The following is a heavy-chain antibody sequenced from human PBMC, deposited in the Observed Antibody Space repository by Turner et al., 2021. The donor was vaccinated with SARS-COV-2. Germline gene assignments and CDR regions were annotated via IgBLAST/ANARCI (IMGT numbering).Heavy chain of an antibody. Sequence: QVQLVQPGAEVKKPGASVRGSCKAPGYTFTSFDISWVRQAPGQGLEWMGWISAYNGNTNSAQKLQGRVTMTTDTSTSTDYMKLRSLRSDDTAVDDCARDRIAAAGTGWFDPWGQGTLVTVSS. D-gene: IGHD6-13*01. J-gene: IGHJ5*02. CDR2: ISAYNGNT. V-gene: IGHV1-18*01. CDR1: GYTFTSFD. CDR3: ARDRIAAAGTGWFDP.